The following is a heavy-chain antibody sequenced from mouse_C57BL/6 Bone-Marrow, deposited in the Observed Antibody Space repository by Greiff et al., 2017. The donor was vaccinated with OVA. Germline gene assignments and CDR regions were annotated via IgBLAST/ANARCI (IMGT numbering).Heavy chain of an antibody. D-gene: IGHD1-1*01. Sequence: VKLVESGAELVKPGASVKISCKASGYAFSSYWMNWVKQRPGKGLEWIGQIYPGDGDTNYNGKFKGKATLTADKSSSTAYMQLSSLTSEDSAVYFCARRCYGSSYDYWGQGTTLTVSS. CDR3: ARRCYGSSYDY. V-gene: IGHV1-80*01. CDR2: IYPGDGDT. J-gene: IGHJ2*01. CDR1: GYAFSSYW.